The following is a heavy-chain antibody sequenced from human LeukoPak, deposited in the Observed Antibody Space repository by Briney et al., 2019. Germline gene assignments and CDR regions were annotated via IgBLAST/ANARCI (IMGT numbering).Heavy chain of an antibody. CDR3: ASDRGNRGYSFNN. CDR2: INPNIGGT. V-gene: IGHV1-2*02. CDR1: GYTFSDYY. Sequence: SVKVSCKASGYTFSDYYIHWVRQAPGQGLEWMGWINPNIGGTKYAEKFQGRVTMTRDTSISTAYMELTRLRSGDTAVYYCASDRGNRGYSFNNWGQGTLVTVSS. D-gene: IGHD5-18*01. J-gene: IGHJ4*02.